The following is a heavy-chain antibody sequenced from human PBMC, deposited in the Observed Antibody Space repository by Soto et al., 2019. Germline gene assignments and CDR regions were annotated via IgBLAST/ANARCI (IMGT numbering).Heavy chain of an antibody. CDR2: VNAANGQT. J-gene: IGHJ4*02. V-gene: IGHV1-3*01. D-gene: IGHD2-8*01. CDR1: GYTFTTYA. CDR3: AREVRGTSVLGY. Sequence: ASVKVSCKASGYTFTTYAIQWLRQAPGERLEWMGWVNAANGQTKYSQKFQDRVTITGDTSATTAYMDLSSLTSEDTAVYYCAREVRGTSVLGYWGQGTLVTVSS.